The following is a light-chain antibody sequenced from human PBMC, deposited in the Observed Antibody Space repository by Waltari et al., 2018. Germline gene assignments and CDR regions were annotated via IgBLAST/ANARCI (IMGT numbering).Light chain of an antibody. J-gene: IGKJ4*01. CDR2: AAS. Sequence: DIQMTQSPSSLSSSVGDRVTITCRASQSIISYLNWYQQKPGKAPKLLIYAASSLQSGVPSRFSGSGSGTDFTLTISSLQPEDFATYYCQQSYSTPGLTFGGGTKVEIK. CDR3: QQSYSTPGLT. V-gene: IGKV1-39*01. CDR1: QSIISY.